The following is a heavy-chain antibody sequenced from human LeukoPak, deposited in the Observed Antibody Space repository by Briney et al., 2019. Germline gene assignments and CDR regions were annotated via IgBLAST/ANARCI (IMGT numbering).Heavy chain of an antibody. D-gene: IGHD1-26*01. CDR2: IYHSGST. J-gene: IGHJ4*02. CDR3: ARRASGSYYFDY. Sequence: SETLCLTCAVSGYPISSGYYWGWIRQPPGKGLEWIGSIYHSGSTYYNPSLKSRVTISVDTSKNQFSLKLSSVTAADTAVYYCARRASGSYYFDYWGQGTLVTVSS. V-gene: IGHV4-38-2*01. CDR1: GYPISSGYY.